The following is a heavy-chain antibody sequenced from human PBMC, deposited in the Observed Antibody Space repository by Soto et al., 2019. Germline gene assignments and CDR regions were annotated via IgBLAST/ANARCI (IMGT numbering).Heavy chain of an antibody. D-gene: IGHD6-13*01. CDR2: IYYSGST. J-gene: IGHJ5*02. V-gene: IGHV4-59*01. Sequence: PSETLCLTCTVSGGSISSYYWSWIRQPPGKGREWIGYIYYSGSTNYNPSLKSRVTISVDTSKNQFSLKLSSVTAADTAVYYCARRRGLAAAGRVNWFDPWGRGTLVTVSS. CDR1: GGSISSYY. CDR3: ARRRGLAAAGRVNWFDP.